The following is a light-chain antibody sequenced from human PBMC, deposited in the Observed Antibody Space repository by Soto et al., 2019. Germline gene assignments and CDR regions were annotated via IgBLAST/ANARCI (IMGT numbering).Light chain of an antibody. V-gene: IGKV1-5*01. J-gene: IGKJ1*01. Sequence: DIQMTQSPSTLSASVGDRVTITCRASQGISKWLAWYQQKPGKAPKLLIYGASSLENGGLSRFSGSGSGTEFTLTISSLQPADFATYFCQQYNSYDMWSFGQGTKVDLK. CDR2: GAS. CDR1: QGISKW. CDR3: QQYNSYDMWS.